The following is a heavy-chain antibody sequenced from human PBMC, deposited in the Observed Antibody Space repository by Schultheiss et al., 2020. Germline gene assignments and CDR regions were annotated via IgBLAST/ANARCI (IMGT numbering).Heavy chain of an antibody. J-gene: IGHJ4*02. V-gene: IGHV1-2*02. CDR3: ARGSQRLRAHDY. D-gene: IGHD6-25*01. Sequence: ASVKVSGKASGYTFTGYYMHWVRQAPGQGLEWMGWINPNSGGTNYAQKFQGRVTMTRDTSISTAYMELSRLRSDDTAVYYCARGSQRLRAHDYWGQGTLVTVSS. CDR2: INPNSGGT. CDR1: GYTFTGYY.